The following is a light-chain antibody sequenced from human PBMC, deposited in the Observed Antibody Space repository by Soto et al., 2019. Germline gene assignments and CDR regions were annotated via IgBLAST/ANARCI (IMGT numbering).Light chain of an antibody. Sequence: PGDRATLSCRASQSVSNNYLAWYQQKPGQAPRLLIYGAPNRATGIPDRFSGSGSGTDFTLTISRLEPEDFAVYYCQQYGSSGTFGQGTKVDIK. V-gene: IGKV3-20*01. CDR3: QQYGSSGT. J-gene: IGKJ1*01. CDR1: QSVSNNY. CDR2: GAP.